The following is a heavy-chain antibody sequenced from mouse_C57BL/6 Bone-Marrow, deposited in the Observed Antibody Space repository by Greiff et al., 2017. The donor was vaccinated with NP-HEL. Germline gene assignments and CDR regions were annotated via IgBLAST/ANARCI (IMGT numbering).Heavy chain of an antibody. D-gene: IGHD2-2*01. CDR1: GFNIKNTY. J-gene: IGHJ4*01. CDR3: ARGGLRPHYYAMDY. CDR2: IDPANGTT. Sequence: EVQLQQSVAELVRPGASVKLSCTASGFNIKNTYMHWVKQRPEQGLEWIGRIDPANGTTKYAPKFQGKATITADTSSHPAYLQLSSLTSADTAIYYCARGGLRPHYYAMDYWGQGTSVTVSS. V-gene: IGHV14-3*01.